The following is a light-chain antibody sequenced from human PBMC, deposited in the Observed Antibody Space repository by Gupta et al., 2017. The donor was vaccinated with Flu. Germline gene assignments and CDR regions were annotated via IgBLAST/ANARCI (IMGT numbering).Light chain of an antibody. Sequence: QSALTQPPSASGSPGQSVTISCTGTSSDVGGYNYVSWYKQHPGKAPKLIIDDVNKRPSGVPERGSGSKSGTKASVTVSGIQADDEADDVCSSYAGSNEGVFGGGTTLTVL. CDR2: DVN. V-gene: IGLV2-8*01. CDR3: SSYAGSNEGV. J-gene: IGLJ3*02. CDR1: SSDVGGYNY.